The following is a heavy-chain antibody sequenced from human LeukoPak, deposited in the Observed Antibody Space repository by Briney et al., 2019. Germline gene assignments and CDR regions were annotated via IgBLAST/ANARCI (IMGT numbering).Heavy chain of an antibody. CDR3: AREKFDS. CDR1: GFAFSNFA. V-gene: IGHV3-30*14. J-gene: IGHJ5*01. Sequence: PGGSLRLSCAASGFAFSNFAMHWVRQASGKGLEWVAVVSYEGTIKYYSDSAKGRFTISRDNSNSLISLQMNNLTTEDTAAYYCAREKFDSWGQGTLVTVSP. CDR2: VSYEGTIK.